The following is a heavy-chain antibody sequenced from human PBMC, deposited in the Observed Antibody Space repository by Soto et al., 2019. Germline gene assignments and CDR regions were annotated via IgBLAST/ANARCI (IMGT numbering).Heavy chain of an antibody. CDR3: ALGYCISTSCYGNYYYYGMDV. V-gene: IGHV1-3*01. CDR1: GYTFTSYA. D-gene: IGHD2-2*01. J-gene: IGHJ6*02. CDR2: INAGNGNT. Sequence: ASVKVSCKASGYTFTSYAMHWVRQAPGQRLEWMGWINAGNGNTKYSQKFQGRVTITRDTSASTAYMELSSLRSEDTAVYYCALGYCISTSCYGNYYYYGMDVWGQGTTVTVSS.